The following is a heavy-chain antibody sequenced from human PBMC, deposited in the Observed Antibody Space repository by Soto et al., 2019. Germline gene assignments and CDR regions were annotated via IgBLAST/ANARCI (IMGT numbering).Heavy chain of an antibody. CDR3: ARDASGGNSV. CDR1: GGTFSSYT. J-gene: IGHJ4*02. V-gene: IGHV1-69*08. Sequence: QVQLVQSGAEVKKPGSSVKVSCKASGGTFSSYTISWVRQAPGQGLEWMGRIIPILGIANYAQKFQGRVTTTADKSTRPAYSEMSGLRSEDTAVYYRARDASGGNSVWGQGTLVTVSS. CDR2: IIPILGIA. D-gene: IGHD2-21*02.